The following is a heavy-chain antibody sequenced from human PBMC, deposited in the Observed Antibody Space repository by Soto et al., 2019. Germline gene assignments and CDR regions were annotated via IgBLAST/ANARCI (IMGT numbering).Heavy chain of an antibody. CDR3: VNSTVSRKNEVFFYYYLDA. J-gene: IGHJ6*03. D-gene: IGHD4-17*01. V-gene: IGHV3-23*01. CDR2: VRSSSKNT. Sequence: GSLRLSCAASGFTFSNYAVAWVRPAPRKGLQWVSVVRSSSKNTYYADSVKGRFTVSRDNSKSTVYLQMKSLSAEDTAIYYCVNSTVSRKNEVFFYYYLDAWGTGTTVTV. CDR1: GFTFSNYA.